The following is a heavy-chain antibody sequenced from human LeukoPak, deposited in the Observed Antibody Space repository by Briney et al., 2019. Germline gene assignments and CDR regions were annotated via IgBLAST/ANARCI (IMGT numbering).Heavy chain of an antibody. Sequence: PGACLRISCTGSGYSFISYWTSWVRPMPGEGLEWVGRIDPSDAYTIYSPSFQGHVTISADKSISTAYLQWSRLKASDTAMYYCARGGAVERYCSSTSCYWVDAFDIWGQGTMVTVSS. CDR1: GYSFISYW. J-gene: IGHJ3*02. CDR2: IDPSDAYT. V-gene: IGHV5-10-1*01. D-gene: IGHD2-2*01. CDR3: ARGGAVERYCSSTSCYWVDAFDI.